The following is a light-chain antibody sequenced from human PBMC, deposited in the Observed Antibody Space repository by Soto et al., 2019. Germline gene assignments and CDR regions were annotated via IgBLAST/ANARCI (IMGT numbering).Light chain of an antibody. V-gene: IGLV2-14*01. CDR1: SSDVGGYDY. J-gene: IGLJ2*01. Sequence: QSALTQPASVSGSPGQSITISCTGTSSDVGGYDYVSWYQQHPDKAPKFIIYEVSNRPSGVSNRFSGSKSGNTASLTISGLQAEDEADYYCSSYTSSSTLVFGGGTKLTVL. CDR2: EVS. CDR3: SSYTSSSTLV.